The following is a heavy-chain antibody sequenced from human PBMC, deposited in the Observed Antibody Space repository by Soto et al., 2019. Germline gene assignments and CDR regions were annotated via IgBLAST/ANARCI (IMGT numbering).Heavy chain of an antibody. D-gene: IGHD3-3*01. Sequence: PSGPLSSTFTASGSPIGTIRYYGSWIPQPPGEGVEWIGSIYYSGSTSYNPSLKSRVTISVDTSKNQFSLKRSSVTAADTAVYFFAVLLRLLNGMDVCGQGTTVIVSS. V-gene: IGHV4-39*01. CDR1: GSPIGTIRYY. J-gene: IGHJ6*02. CDR3: AVLLRLLNGMDV. CDR2: IYYSGST.